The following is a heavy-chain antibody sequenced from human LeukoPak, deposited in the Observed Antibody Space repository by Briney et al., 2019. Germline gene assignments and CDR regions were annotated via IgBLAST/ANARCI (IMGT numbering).Heavy chain of an antibody. CDR1: GYSISSGYY. Sequence: SETLSLTCTVSGYSISSGYYWGWIRQPPGKGLEWIGYSYHSGGTNYNPSLKSRVTMSVDTSKNQFSLKLSSVTAADTAVYYCARVGGDYVDYWGQGTLVTVSS. CDR3: ARVGGDYVDY. J-gene: IGHJ4*02. D-gene: IGHD1-26*01. V-gene: IGHV4-38-2*02. CDR2: SYHSGGT.